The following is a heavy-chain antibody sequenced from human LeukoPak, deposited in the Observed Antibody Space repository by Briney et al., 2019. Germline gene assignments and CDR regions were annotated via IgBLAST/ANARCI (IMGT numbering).Heavy chain of an antibody. CDR2: ISGSGGST. D-gene: IGHD3-10*01. J-gene: IGHJ6*02. Sequence: GGSLRLSCAASGFTFSSYAMSWVRQAPGKGLEWVSAISGSGGSTYYADSVKGRFTISRDNSKNTLYLQMNSLRAEDPAVYYCAKAKYYGSSLMDVWGQGTTVTVSS. V-gene: IGHV3-23*01. CDR1: GFTFSSYA. CDR3: AKAKYYGSSLMDV.